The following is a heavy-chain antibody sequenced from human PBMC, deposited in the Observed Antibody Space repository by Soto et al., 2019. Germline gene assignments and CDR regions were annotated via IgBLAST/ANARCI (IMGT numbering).Heavy chain of an antibody. Sequence: PSETLSLTCTVSGGSISSGDPYWRWLRQFPGKGLEWIGYTYHSGRPYYNPSLKSRVTISVDTSKNQFSLKLNSVTAADTAVYYCAREGAASYSYYYGTDVWGQGTTVTVSS. CDR1: GGSISSGDPY. V-gene: IGHV4-30-4*01. D-gene: IGHD3-16*01. J-gene: IGHJ6*02. CDR2: TYHSGRP. CDR3: AREGAASYSYYYGTDV.